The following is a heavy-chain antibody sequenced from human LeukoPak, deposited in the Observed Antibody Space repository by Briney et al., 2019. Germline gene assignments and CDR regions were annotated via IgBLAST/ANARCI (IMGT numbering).Heavy chain of an antibody. CDR1: GFTFSNYW. V-gene: IGHV3-74*01. J-gene: IGHJ3*02. Sequence: GGSLRLSCAASGFTFSNYWMHWVRQAPGKGLWWVSRIHSDGSTTTSADFVKGRFTISRNNAKNTLYLQMNSLRVEDTAVYYCAGYASSGRRDAFDIWGQGTMVAVSS. D-gene: IGHD3-22*01. CDR3: AGYASSGRRDAFDI. CDR2: IHSDGSTT.